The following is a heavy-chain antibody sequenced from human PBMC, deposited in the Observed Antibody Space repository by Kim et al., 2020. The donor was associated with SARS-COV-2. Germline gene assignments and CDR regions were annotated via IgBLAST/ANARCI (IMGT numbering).Heavy chain of an antibody. V-gene: IGHV3-9*01. J-gene: IGHJ6*02. CDR2: ISWNSGSI. D-gene: IGHD2-15*01. CDR3: AKDLRLLLPSGGMDV. Sequence: GGSLRLSCAASGFTFDDYAMHWVRQAPGKGLEWVSGISWNSGSIGYADSVKGRFTISRDNAKNSLYLQMNSLRAEDTALYYCAKDLRLLLPSGGMDVWGQGTTVTVSS. CDR1: GFTFDDYA.